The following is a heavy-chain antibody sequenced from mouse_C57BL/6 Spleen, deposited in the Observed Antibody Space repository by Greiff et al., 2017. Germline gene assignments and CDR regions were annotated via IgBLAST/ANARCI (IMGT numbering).Heavy chain of an antibody. CDR1: GYTFTSYW. Sequence: EVQLQQSGTVLARPGASVKMSCKTSGYTFTSYWMHWVKQRPGQGLEWLGAIYPGNSDTSYNQKFKGKAKLTAVTSASAAYMELSSLTNEDSAVYYCTKTYDYDAYYYAMDYWGQGTSVTVSS. CDR3: TKTYDYDAYYYAMDY. CDR2: IYPGNSDT. D-gene: IGHD2-4*01. J-gene: IGHJ4*01. V-gene: IGHV1-5*01.